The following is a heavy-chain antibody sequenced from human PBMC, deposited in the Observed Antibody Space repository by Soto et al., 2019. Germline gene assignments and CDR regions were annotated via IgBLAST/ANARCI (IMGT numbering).Heavy chain of an antibody. Sequence: PGGSLRLPCAASGFNVNSDYMNWVRQTPGKGLEWVASIYSGATTYYADSVRGRFTISSDKSKNTLYFQLSSLRIEDTAVYYCTRDGRGLGRLSLFEYWGQGVLVTVSS. J-gene: IGHJ4*02. CDR3: TRDGRGLGRLSLFEY. D-gene: IGHD2-21*02. CDR1: GFNVNSDY. V-gene: IGHV3-53*01. CDR2: IYSGATT.